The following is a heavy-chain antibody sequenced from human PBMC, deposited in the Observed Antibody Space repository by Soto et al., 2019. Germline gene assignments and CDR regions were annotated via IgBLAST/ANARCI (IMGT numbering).Heavy chain of an antibody. Sequence: TGGSLRLSCAASGFTFNNFAMSWVRQAPGKGLEWVSGIDGRGGSTEYADSVKGRFTISRDNSKNTLYLQMNSLRVEDTAAYYCAKGKISTTTYTSFDSWGQGTLVTVSS. CDR3: AKGKISTTTYTSFDS. V-gene: IGHV3-23*01. J-gene: IGHJ5*01. D-gene: IGHD1-26*01. CDR2: IDGRGGST. CDR1: GFTFNNFA.